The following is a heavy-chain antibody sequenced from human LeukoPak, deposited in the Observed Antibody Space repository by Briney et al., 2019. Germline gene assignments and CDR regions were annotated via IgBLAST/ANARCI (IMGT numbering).Heavy chain of an antibody. CDR2: IYPGDSDT. CDR1: GYSFTSYW. V-gene: IGHV5-51*01. CDR3: ARPARFDSRYRKYYYYYGMDV. D-gene: IGHD6-13*01. J-gene: IGHJ6*02. Sequence: GESLKIPCKGSGYSFTSYWIGWVRQMPGKGLEWMGIIYPGDSDTRYSPSFQGQVTFSADKSISTAYLQWSSLKASDTAMYYCARPARFDSRYRKYYYYYGMDVWGQGTTVTVSS.